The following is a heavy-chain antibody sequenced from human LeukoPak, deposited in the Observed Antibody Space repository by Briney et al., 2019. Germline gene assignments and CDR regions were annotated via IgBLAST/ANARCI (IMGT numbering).Heavy chain of an antibody. CDR1: GYTFTSYG. Sequence: ASVKVSCKASGYTFTSYGISWVRQAPGQGLEWMGWISAYNGNTNYAQKLQGRVTMTTDTSTSTAYMELRSLRSDDTAVYYCATASYYYGSGSYYYFDYWGQGTLVTVSS. CDR2: ISAYNGNT. J-gene: IGHJ4*02. D-gene: IGHD3-10*01. CDR3: ATASYYYGSGSYYYFDY. V-gene: IGHV1-18*01.